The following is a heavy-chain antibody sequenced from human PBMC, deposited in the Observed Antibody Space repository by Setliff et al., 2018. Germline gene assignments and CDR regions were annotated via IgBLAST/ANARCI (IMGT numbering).Heavy chain of an antibody. CDR2: ISWDGTKT. D-gene: IGHD3-22*01. Sequence: HPGGSLRLSCVASGYTFSSYAIHWVRQAPGKGLEWVALISWDGTKTSYADSVRGRFTISRDGSKSTLYLDMSSLRSEDTAVYYCAKVLDTTGYYYFDFWGQGTLVTVSS. V-gene: IGHV3-30*18. CDR3: AKVLDTTGYYYFDF. CDR1: GYTFSSYA. J-gene: IGHJ4*02.